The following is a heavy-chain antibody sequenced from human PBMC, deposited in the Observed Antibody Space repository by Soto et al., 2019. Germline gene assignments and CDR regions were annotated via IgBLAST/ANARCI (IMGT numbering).Heavy chain of an antibody. CDR2: INHSGST. CDR1: GGSFSGYY. D-gene: IGHD2-2*01. CDR3: ARGTRGYCSSLSCRPGRNFDF. V-gene: IGHV4-34*01. Sequence: QVQLQQWGAGLLKPSETLSLTCAVYGGSFSGYYWSWIRQPPGKGLEWIGEINHSGSTNYNPSLKSRVNISVDTSKSQFSLKLSSVTGADTAAYYCARGTRGYCSSLSCRPGRNFDFWGQGTLVTVSS. J-gene: IGHJ4*02.